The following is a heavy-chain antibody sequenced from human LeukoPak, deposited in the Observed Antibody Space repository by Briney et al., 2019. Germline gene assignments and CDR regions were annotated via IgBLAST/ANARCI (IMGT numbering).Heavy chain of an antibody. J-gene: IGHJ5*01. CDR1: GFTFSHHG. CDR2: VGPSGART. Sequence: PGGSLRLSCAASGFTFSHHGMNWVRQAPGKGLEWVSGVGPSGARTYYADSVKGRFTVSRDNSKNMVFLQMNSLRAEDTAIYYCAKDDNWLQFESWGQGTLVTVSS. D-gene: IGHD5-24*01. V-gene: IGHV3-23*01. CDR3: AKDDNWLQFES.